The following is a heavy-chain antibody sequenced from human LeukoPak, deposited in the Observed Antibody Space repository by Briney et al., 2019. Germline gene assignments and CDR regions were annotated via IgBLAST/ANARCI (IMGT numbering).Heavy chain of an antibody. CDR1: GFTFSSHS. CDR3: AKDSVAGDGFWDFDY. Sequence: GGSLRLSCAASGFTFSSHSMNWVRQAPGKGLEWVSGITGGGGTINYADSVKGRFTISRDNSKNTLYLQMNSLGAEDSAVYYCAKDSVAGDGFWDFDYWGQGTLVTVSS. D-gene: IGHD3/OR15-3a*01. CDR2: ITGGGGTI. J-gene: IGHJ4*02. V-gene: IGHV3-23*01.